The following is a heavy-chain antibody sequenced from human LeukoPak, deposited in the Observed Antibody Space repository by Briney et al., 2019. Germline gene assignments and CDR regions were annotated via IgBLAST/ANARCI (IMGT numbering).Heavy chain of an antibody. CDR3: ARDDYDGVYY. V-gene: IGHV4-39*07. Sequence: SETLSLTCTVSGGSISSSSYYWGWIRQPPGKGLEWIGSIHYSGSTSYNTSLKSRVTISVDTSKNQFSLKLSSATAADTAVYYCARDDYDGVYYWGQGTLVTVSS. D-gene: IGHD3-16*01. J-gene: IGHJ4*02. CDR2: IHYSGST. CDR1: GGSISSSSYY.